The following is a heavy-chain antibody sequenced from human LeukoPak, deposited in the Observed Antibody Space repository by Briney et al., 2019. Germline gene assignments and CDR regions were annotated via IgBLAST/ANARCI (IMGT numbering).Heavy chain of an antibody. Sequence: PGRSLRLSCAASGFTFDDYAMHWVRQAAGKGLEWVSGISWNRANIAYADSVKGRFTISRDNARNSLYLQMNSLRAEDTALYYCAKGGHRGTWTSYDYWGQGTLVTVSS. CDR1: GFTFDDYA. J-gene: IGHJ4*02. D-gene: IGHD3/OR15-3a*01. CDR3: AKGGHRGTWTSYDY. V-gene: IGHV3-9*01. CDR2: ISWNRANI.